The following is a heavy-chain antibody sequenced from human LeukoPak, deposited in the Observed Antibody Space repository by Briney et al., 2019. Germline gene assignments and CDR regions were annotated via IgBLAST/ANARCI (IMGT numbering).Heavy chain of an antibody. D-gene: IGHD1-26*01. CDR1: GGSISSYY. V-gene: IGHV4-59*01. CDR2: IYYSGST. Sequence: PSETLSLTCTVSGGSISSYYWSWIRQPPGKGLEWVGYIYYSGSTNYNPSLKSRVTISVDTSKNQFSLKLSSVTAADTAVYYCARDRGSGSYLGLDYWGQGTLVTVSS. CDR3: ARDRGSGSYLGLDY. J-gene: IGHJ4*02.